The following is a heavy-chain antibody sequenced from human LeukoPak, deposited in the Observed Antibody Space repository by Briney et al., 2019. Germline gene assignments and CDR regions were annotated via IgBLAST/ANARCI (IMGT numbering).Heavy chain of an antibody. J-gene: IGHJ6*02. D-gene: IGHD2-15*01. CDR2: IYYSGST. V-gene: IGHV4-39*07. Sequence: SETLSLTCTVSGGSISSSSYYWGWIRQPPGKGLEWIGSIYYSGSTYYNPSLKSRVTISVDTSKNQFSLKLSSVTAADTAVYYCARDDVVVVAAVDYYYGMDVWGQGTTVTVSS. CDR3: ARDDVVVVAAVDYYYGMDV. CDR1: GGSISSSSYY.